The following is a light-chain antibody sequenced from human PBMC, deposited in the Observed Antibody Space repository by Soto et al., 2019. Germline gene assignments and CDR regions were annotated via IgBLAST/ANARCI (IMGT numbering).Light chain of an antibody. CDR2: GAS. Sequence: EIVLAQSPATLSLSPGERATLSCGASQSVSRSYLAWYQQKPGQAPRLLIYGASSRATGIPDRFSGSGSGTDFTLTISRLEPEDFAVYYCQQYGSSPHTFGGGTKVDIK. J-gene: IGKJ4*01. CDR1: QSVSRSY. CDR3: QQYGSSPHT. V-gene: IGKV3-20*01.